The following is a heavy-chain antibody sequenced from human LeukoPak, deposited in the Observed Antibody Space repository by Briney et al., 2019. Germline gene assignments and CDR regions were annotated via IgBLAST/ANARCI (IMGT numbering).Heavy chain of an antibody. CDR1: GFTFDDYG. CDR3: ARQLRVAGGWYEGIFDY. Sequence: GGSLRLSCAASGFTFDDYGMSWVRQAPGKGLEWVSGINWNGGSTGYADSVKGRFTISRDNSKNTLYLQMNSLRAEDTAVYYCARQLRVAGGWYEGIFDYWGQGTLVTVSS. D-gene: IGHD6-19*01. CDR2: INWNGGST. V-gene: IGHV3-20*04. J-gene: IGHJ4*02.